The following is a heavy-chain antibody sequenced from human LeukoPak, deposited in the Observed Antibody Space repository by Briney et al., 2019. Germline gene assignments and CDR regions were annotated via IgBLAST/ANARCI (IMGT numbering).Heavy chain of an antibody. CDR2: IRSKAYGGTT. V-gene: IGHV3-49*03. J-gene: IGHJ4*02. CDR3: TRPHAGYSSSWLEFDY. CDR1: GFTFGDYA. Sequence: PGGSLRLSCTASGFTFGDYAMSWFRQAPGKGLEWVGFIRSKAYGGTTEYAASVKGRFTISRDDSKSIAYLQMNSLKTEDTAVYYCTRPHAGYSSSWLEFDYWGQGTLVTVSS. D-gene: IGHD6-13*01.